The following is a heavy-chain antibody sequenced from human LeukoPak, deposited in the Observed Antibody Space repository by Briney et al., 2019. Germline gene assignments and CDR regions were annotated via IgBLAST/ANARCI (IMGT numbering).Heavy chain of an antibody. Sequence: SETLSFTRTVCGGSISGYDCSWVRQPPGKGLQWIGYIYYSGSTNYNPSLKSRVTMSVDTSRNHFSLKLTSVTAADTAVYYCARHVYGSGAGPFDCWGQG. J-gene: IGHJ4*02. D-gene: IGHD3-10*01. CDR1: GGSISGYD. CDR2: IYYSGST. V-gene: IGHV4-59*08. CDR3: ARHVYGSGAGPFDC.